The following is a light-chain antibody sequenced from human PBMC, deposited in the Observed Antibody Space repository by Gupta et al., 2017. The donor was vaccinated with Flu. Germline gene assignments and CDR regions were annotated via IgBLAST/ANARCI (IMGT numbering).Light chain of an antibody. CDR1: ISSW. CDR2: KAS. J-gene: IGKJ1*01. CDR3: QQYNSYSWT. Sequence: ISSWFSWYLQKPGQAPKLLIYKASNLENGVPSRFSGRGSGTEFTLTISSLQPYDFATYYCQQYNSYSWTFGQGTKVEVK. V-gene: IGKV1-5*03.